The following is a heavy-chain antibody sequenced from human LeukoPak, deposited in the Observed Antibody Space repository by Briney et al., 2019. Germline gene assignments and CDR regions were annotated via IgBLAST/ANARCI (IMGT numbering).Heavy chain of an antibody. D-gene: IGHD1-26*01. Sequence: SVKVSCKASGGTFSSYAISWVRQAPGQGLEWMGGIIPIFGTANYAQKFQGRVTMTEDTSTDTAYMELSSLRSEDTAVYYCARGVGATHFDYWGQGTLVTVSS. V-gene: IGHV1-69*06. J-gene: IGHJ4*02. CDR3: ARGVGATHFDY. CDR2: IIPIFGTA. CDR1: GGTFSSYA.